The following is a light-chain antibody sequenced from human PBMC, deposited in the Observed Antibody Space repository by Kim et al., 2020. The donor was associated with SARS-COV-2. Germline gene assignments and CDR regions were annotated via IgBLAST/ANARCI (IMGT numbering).Light chain of an antibody. CDR3: LQDYDYPRT. CDR1: QGIGDD. V-gene: IGKV1-6*01. CDR2: SAS. Sequence: GDRVTITCRASQGIGDDLAWFQQRPGKAPKLLIYSASSLQPGVPSRFSGSGSDTHFTLTITTLLPEDFATYYCLQDYDYPRTFGQGTKVDIK. J-gene: IGKJ1*01.